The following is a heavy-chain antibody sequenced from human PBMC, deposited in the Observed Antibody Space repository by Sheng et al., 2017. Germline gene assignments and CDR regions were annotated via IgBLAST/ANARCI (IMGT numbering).Heavy chain of an antibody. CDR1: GYSINSGYY. CDR2: ISHSGST. CDR3: ARGGVFRPGDY. D-gene: IGHD3-10*02. V-gene: IGHV4-38-2*02. Sequence: QVQLQESGPGLVKPSETLSLTCIVSGYSINSGYYWGWIRQPPGKGLEWIGSISHSGSTYYNPSLRSRVTISVETSKTILPKAEFRDRRRHGPLYCARGGVFRPGDYWGQGTLGHRLL. J-gene: IGHJ4*02.